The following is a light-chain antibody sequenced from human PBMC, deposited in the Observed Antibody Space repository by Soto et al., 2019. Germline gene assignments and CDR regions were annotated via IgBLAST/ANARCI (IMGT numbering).Light chain of an antibody. CDR3: QQSYNVPIT. J-gene: IGKJ4*01. V-gene: IGKV1-39*01. CDR1: QNIRDY. Sequence: DIQMTQSPSSLSASVGDRVTITCRASQNIRDYLNWYQQKPGKAPKLLIYAASSLQSGVPSRFSGSGYGTDFTLTITSLQPEDFATYYCQQSYNVPITFGGATKFEIK. CDR2: AAS.